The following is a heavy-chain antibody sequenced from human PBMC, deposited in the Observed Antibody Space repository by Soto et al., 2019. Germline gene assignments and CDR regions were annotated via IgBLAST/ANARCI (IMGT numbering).Heavy chain of an antibody. Sequence: NTLYVNSVVSGYSISSGYYWGWIRQPPGKGLEWIGSIYHSGSTYYNPSLKSRVTISVDTSKNQFSLKLSSVTAADTAVYYCARVLHYYDSSGPSNWFDPWGQGTLVTVSS. CDR3: ARVLHYYDSSGPSNWFDP. J-gene: IGHJ5*02. CDR1: GYSISSGYY. D-gene: IGHD3-22*01. CDR2: IYHSGST. V-gene: IGHV4-38-2*01.